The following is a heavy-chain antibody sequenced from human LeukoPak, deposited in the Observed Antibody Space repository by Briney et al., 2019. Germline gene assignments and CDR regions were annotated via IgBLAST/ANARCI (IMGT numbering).Heavy chain of an antibody. CDR1: GFTFSSYA. J-gene: IGHJ4*02. CDR3: VKGSLAAAGAFDY. Sequence: HPGGSLRLSCSASGFTFSSYAMRWVRQAPGKGLEYVSAISSNGGSTYYADSVKGRFTISRGNSKNTLYLQMSSLRAEDTAVYYCVKGSLAAAGAFDYWGQGTLVTVSS. CDR2: ISSNGGST. V-gene: IGHV3-64D*06. D-gene: IGHD6-13*01.